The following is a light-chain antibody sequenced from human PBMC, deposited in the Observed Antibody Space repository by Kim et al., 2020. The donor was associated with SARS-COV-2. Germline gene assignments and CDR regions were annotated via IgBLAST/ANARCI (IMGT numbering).Light chain of an antibody. CDR2: EGS. V-gene: IGLV2-23*01. CDR1: SSDVGSYNL. Sequence: QSFTISCTGTSSDVGSYNLVSWYQQHPGKAPQLMIYEGSKRPSGVSNRFSGSKSGNTASLTISGLQAEDEADYYCCSYAGSSTVVFGGGTKLTVL. CDR3: CSYAGSSTVV. J-gene: IGLJ2*01.